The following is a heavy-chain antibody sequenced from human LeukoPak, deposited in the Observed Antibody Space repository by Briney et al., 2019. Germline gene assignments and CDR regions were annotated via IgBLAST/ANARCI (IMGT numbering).Heavy chain of an antibody. J-gene: IGHJ4*02. CDR3: ARYSSSWYLYDY. V-gene: IGHV1-18*01. D-gene: IGHD6-13*01. CDR2: IIAYNGNT. CDR1: GYSFTTYG. Sequence: ASVKVSCKASGYSFTTYGFSWMRQAPGQGLKWMGIIAYNGNTYYAENLQGRVTMTTDSSTNTAYMELRNLRSDDTAVYYCARYSSSWYLYDYWGQGTLVTVSS.